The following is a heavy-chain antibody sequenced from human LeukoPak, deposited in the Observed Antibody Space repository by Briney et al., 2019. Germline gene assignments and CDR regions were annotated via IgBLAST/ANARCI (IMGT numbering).Heavy chain of an antibody. CDR2: MSSSGGTI. J-gene: IGHJ4*02. CDR1: GFTFSSYE. V-gene: IGHV3-48*03. Sequence: PGGSLRLSCAASGFTFSSYEMNWVRQAPGKGLEWVSYMSSSGGTIYYADSVKGRFTISRDNAKSSLYLQMNSLRAEDTAVYYCARDLSGSYYFDYWGQGTLVTVSS. D-gene: IGHD1-26*01. CDR3: ARDLSGSYYFDY.